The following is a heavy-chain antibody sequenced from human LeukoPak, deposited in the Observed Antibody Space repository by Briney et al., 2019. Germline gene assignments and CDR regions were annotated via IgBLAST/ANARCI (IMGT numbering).Heavy chain of an antibody. D-gene: IGHD3-10*01. Sequence: TSETLSLTCTVSGGSISSGGYYWSWICQHPGKGLEWIGYIYYSGSTYYNPSLKSRVTISVDTSKNQFSLKLSSVTAADTAVYYCARALYGSGSYYYDYWGQGTLVTVSS. CDR2: IYYSGST. V-gene: IGHV4-31*03. CDR1: GGSISSGGYY. J-gene: IGHJ4*02. CDR3: ARALYGSGSYYYDY.